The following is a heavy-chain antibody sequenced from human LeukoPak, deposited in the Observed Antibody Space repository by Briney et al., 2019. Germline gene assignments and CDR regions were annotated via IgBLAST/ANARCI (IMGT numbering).Heavy chain of an antibody. V-gene: IGHV1-69*05. J-gene: IGHJ6*03. CDR2: TIPIFGTA. CDR1: GGTFSSYA. CDR3: ARSSSSVDYYYYMDV. D-gene: IGHD6-6*01. Sequence: SVKVSCKASGGTFSSYAISWVRQAPGQGLEWVGGTIPIFGTANYAQKFQGRVTITTDESTSTAYMELSSLRSEDTAVYYCARSSSSVDYYYYMDVWGKGTTVTVSS.